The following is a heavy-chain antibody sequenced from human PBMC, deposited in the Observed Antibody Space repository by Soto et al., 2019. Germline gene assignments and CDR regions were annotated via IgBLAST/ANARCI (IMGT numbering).Heavy chain of an antibody. J-gene: IGHJ6*02. CDR1: GGTFSSYT. CDR2: IIPILGIA. Sequence: QVQLVQSGAEVKKPGSSVKVSCKASGGTFSSYTISWVRQAPGQGLEWMGRIIPILGIANYAQKFQGRVTXTXDXXTSTAYMELSSLRSEDTAVYYCARDPPPYNYGMDVWGQGTTVTVSS. V-gene: IGHV1-69*08. CDR3: ARDPPPYNYGMDV.